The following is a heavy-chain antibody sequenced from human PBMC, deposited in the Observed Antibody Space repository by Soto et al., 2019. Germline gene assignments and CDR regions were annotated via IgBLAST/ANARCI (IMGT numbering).Heavy chain of an antibody. CDR1: GFTFSSYA. CDR3: AKSTSYHWYFDL. J-gene: IGHJ2*01. CDR2: ISGSGGST. V-gene: IGHV3-23*01. D-gene: IGHD2-2*01. Sequence: VQLLESGGGLVQPGGSLRLSCAASGFTFSSYAMSWVRQAPGKGLEWVSGISGSGGSTYYADSVKGRFTISRDNSKNTLYLQMNSLRAEGTAVYYCAKSTSYHWYFDLWGRGTLVTVSS.